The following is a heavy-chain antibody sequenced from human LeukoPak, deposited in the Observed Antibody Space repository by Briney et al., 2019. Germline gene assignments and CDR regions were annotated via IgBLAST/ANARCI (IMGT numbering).Heavy chain of an antibody. D-gene: IGHD6-13*01. Sequence: ASVKVSCKASGYTFTSYDINWVRQATGQGLEWMGWINPNSGNTGYAQKFQGRVTITRNTSISTAYMELSSLRSEDTAVYYCARGHSSSSDWFDPWGQGTLVTVSS. CDR3: ARGHSSSSDWFDP. J-gene: IGHJ5*02. V-gene: IGHV1-8*03. CDR1: GYTFTSYD. CDR2: INPNSGNT.